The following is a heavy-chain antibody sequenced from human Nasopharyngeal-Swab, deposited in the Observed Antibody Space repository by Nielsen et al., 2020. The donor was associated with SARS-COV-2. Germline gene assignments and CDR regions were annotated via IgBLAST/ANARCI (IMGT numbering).Heavy chain of an antibody. V-gene: IGHV1-69*13. CDR2: IIPIFGTA. Sequence: SVMVSCKTSSGTFSSYAISWLRQDPAQGLEWMGGIIPIFGTANYAQKFQGRVTITADESTSTAYMELSSLRSEDTAVYYCARGSRVVVPLLYYYYYMDVWGKGTTVTVSS. J-gene: IGHJ6*03. CDR3: ARGSRVVVPLLYYYYYMDV. CDR1: SGTFSSYA. D-gene: IGHD2-2*01.